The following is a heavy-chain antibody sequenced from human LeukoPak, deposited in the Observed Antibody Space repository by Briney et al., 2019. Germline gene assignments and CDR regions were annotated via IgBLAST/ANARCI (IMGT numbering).Heavy chain of an antibody. CDR2: IIPIFGTA. CDR1: GGTFSSYA. V-gene: IGHV1-69*13. Sequence: PWASVKVSCKASGGTFSSYAISWVRQAPGQGLEWMGGIIPIFGTANYVQKFQGRVTITADESTSTAYMELSSLRSEDTAVYYCAKSAVSIAAAGNDAFDIWGQGTMVTVSS. D-gene: IGHD6-13*01. CDR3: AKSAVSIAAAGNDAFDI. J-gene: IGHJ3*02.